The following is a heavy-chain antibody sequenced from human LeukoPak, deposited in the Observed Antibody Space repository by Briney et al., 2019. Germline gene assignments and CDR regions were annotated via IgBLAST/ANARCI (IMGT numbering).Heavy chain of an antibody. Sequence: PGGSLRLSCAASGFTFSSYSMNWVRQAPGKGLEWVSSISSSSYIYYADSVKGRFTISRDNAKNSLYLQMNSLRAEDTAVYYCARTVDTAMVGFWGQGTLVTVSS. D-gene: IGHD5-18*01. CDR1: GFTFSSYS. CDR2: ISSSSYI. CDR3: ARTVDTAMVGF. V-gene: IGHV3-21*01. J-gene: IGHJ4*02.